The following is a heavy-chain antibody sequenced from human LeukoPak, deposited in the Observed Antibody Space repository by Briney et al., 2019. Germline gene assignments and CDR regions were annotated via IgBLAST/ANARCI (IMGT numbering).Heavy chain of an antibody. D-gene: IGHD1-26*01. CDR3: ARDAYSGSYHFDY. Sequence: PSETLSLTCAVSGGSISSSNWWSWVRQPPGKGLEWIGEIYHSGSTNYNPSLKSRVTISVDKSKNQFSLKLSSVTAADTAVYYCARDAYSGSYHFDYWGQGTLVTVSS. CDR2: IYHSGST. J-gene: IGHJ4*02. CDR1: GGSISSSNW. V-gene: IGHV4-4*02.